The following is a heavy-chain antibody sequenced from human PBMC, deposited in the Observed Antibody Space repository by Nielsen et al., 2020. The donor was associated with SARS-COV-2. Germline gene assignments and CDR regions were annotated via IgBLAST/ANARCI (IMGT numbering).Heavy chain of an antibody. CDR1: GYTFTSYA. Sequence: ASVKVSCKASGYTFTSYAMHWVRQAPGQRLEWMGWINAGNGNTKYSQKFQGRVTITRDTSASTAYMELSSLRSEDTAVYYCASWVRYCDSSGYYYDLHYWGQGTLVTVSS. CDR3: ASWVRYCDSSGYYYDLHY. J-gene: IGHJ4*02. CDR2: INAGNGNT. V-gene: IGHV1-3*01. D-gene: IGHD3-22*01.